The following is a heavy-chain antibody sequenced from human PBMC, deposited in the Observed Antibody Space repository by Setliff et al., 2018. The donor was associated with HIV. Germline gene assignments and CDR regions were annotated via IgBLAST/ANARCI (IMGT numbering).Heavy chain of an antibody. CDR2: MNPNSGNR. D-gene: IGHD1-7*01. J-gene: IGHJ4*02. CDR3: AREGITGTTLHPY. CDR1: GYTFTSYD. Sequence: SVKVSCKTSGYTFTSYDINWVRQATGQGLEWMGWMNPNSGNRGYAQKFQGRVTISRNTSISTAYMELSGLRSEDTAVYYCAREGITGTTLHPYWGQGTLVTVSS. V-gene: IGHV1-8*03.